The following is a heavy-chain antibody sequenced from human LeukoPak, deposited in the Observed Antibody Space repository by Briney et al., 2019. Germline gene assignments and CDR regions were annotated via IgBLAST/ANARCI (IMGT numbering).Heavy chain of an antibody. V-gene: IGHV4-30-2*01. CDR2: IYHSGST. CDR3: ARVSEYYFDY. CDR1: GGSISSGGYS. Sequence: SQTLSLTCAVSGGSISSGGYSWSWIRQPPGKGLEWIGYIYHSGSTYYNPSLKSRVTISVDRSRNQFSLKLSSVTAADTAVYYCARVSEYYFDYWGQGTLVTVSS. J-gene: IGHJ4*02.